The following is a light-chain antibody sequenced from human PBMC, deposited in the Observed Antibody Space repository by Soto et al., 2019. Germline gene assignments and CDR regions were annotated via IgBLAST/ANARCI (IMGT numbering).Light chain of an antibody. Sequence: ELVMTQSPATLSVSPGDRATLSCRASQSVSSNLAWYQQKPGQAPRLLIYDASNRATGIPARFSGSGSGTDFTLTISRLEPEDFAVYCCQQYGSSPRTFGQGTKVDIK. CDR2: DAS. CDR1: QSVSSN. J-gene: IGKJ1*01. CDR3: QQYGSSPRT. V-gene: IGKV3-20*01.